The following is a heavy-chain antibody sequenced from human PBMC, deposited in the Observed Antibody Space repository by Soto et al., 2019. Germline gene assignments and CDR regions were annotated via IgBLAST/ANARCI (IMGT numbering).Heavy chain of an antibody. Sequence: GGSLRLSCATSGFTFITYGMTWVRQAPGKGLEWVSSISGIGATYYADSVKGRFTISRDNSKNTVYLQMNSLRAEETAVYYCAKDRRSISGAEYWGQGTQVTVSS. J-gene: IGHJ4*02. V-gene: IGHV3-23*01. CDR3: AKDRRSISGAEY. D-gene: IGHD3-10*01. CDR1: GFTFITYG. CDR2: ISGIGAT.